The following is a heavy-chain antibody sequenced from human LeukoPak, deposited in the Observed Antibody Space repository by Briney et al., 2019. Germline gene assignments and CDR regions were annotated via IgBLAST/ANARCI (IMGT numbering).Heavy chain of an antibody. CDR3: AGDFDY. Sequence: GGSLRLSCAASGFTFSSHDMHWVRQAPGKGLEWVTFIRYDASNKYYADSVKGRFTISRDNSGNTLYLQMNSLGVEDTAVYYCAGDFDYWGQGTLFTVSS. CDR2: IRYDASNK. CDR1: GFTFSSHD. J-gene: IGHJ4*02. V-gene: IGHV3-30*02.